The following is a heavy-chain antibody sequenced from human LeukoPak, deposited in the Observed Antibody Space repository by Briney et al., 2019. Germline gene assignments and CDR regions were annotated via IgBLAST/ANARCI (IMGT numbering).Heavy chain of an antibody. CDR2: INHSGST. CDR3: ARSGRWDDAFDI. J-gene: IGHJ3*02. D-gene: IGHD3-10*01. Sequence: SETLSLTCAVYGGSFSGYYWSWIRQPPGKGLEWIGEINHSGSTNYNPSLKSRVTISVDTSKNQFSLKLSSVTAADTAVYYCARSGRWDDAFDIWGQGTMVTVSS. V-gene: IGHV4-34*01. CDR1: GGSFSGYY.